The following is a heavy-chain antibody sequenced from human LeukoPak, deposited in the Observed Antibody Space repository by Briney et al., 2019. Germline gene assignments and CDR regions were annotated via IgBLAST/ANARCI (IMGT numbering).Heavy chain of an antibody. CDR1: GFTFSRYA. Sequence: PGRSLRLSCVASGFTFSRYAMHWVRQAAGKGLEWVTFISYDGSNKYYADSVKGRFTISRDNSKNTLYLQMNSLRAEDTAVYYCARAERNAGVFDYWGQGTLVIVSS. CDR3: ARAERNAGVFDY. J-gene: IGHJ4*02. D-gene: IGHD3-3*01. CDR2: ISYDGSNK. V-gene: IGHV3-30-3*01.